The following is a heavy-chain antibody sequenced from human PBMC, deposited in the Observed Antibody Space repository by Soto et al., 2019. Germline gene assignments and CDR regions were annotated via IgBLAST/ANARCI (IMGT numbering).Heavy chain of an antibody. Sequence: GASVKVSCKASGGTFSSYALRWVRQAPGQGLEWMGGIIPIFGTANYAQKFQGRVTITADESTSKAYMELSSLRSEETAVYYCAREKPSTVTYYYGMDVWGQGPTVTLSS. D-gene: IGHD4-17*01. V-gene: IGHV1-69*13. CDR3: AREKPSTVTYYYGMDV. CDR2: IIPIFGTA. J-gene: IGHJ6*02. CDR1: GGTFSSYA.